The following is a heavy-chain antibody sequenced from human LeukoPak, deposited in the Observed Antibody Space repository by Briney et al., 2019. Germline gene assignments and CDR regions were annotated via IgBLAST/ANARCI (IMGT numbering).Heavy chain of an antibody. Sequence: GASLRLSCAASGFTFSSYAMSWVRQAPGKGLEWVSAISGSGGSTYYADSVKGRFTISRDNSENTLYLQMNSLRAEDTAVYYCAKSRVVVAATFADYWGQGTLVTVSS. CDR1: GFTFSSYA. J-gene: IGHJ4*02. D-gene: IGHD2-15*01. V-gene: IGHV3-23*01. CDR3: AKSRVVVAATFADY. CDR2: ISGSGGST.